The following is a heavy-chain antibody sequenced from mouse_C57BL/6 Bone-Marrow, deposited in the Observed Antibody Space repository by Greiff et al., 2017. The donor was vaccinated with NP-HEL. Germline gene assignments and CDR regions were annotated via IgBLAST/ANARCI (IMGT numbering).Heavy chain of an antibody. CDR1: GYTFTSYW. Sequence: VQLQQPGAELVKPGASVKLSCKASGYTFTSYWMHWVKQRPGQGLEWIGMIHPNSGSTNYNEKFKSKATLTVDKSSSTAYMQLSSLTSEDSAVYYCAREFITTVVDYFDYWGQGTTLTVSS. D-gene: IGHD1-1*01. CDR2: IHPNSGST. J-gene: IGHJ2*01. V-gene: IGHV1-64*01. CDR3: AREFITTVVDYFDY.